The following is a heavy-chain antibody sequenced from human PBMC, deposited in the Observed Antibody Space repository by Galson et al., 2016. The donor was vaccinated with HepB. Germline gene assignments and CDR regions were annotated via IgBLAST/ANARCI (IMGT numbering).Heavy chain of an antibody. V-gene: IGHV5-10-1*01. J-gene: IGHJ4*02. CDR3: ARHVTGDLDY. CDR1: GSSFTTYW. CDR2: IDPRDSYT. D-gene: IGHD7-27*01. Sequence: GAEVKKPGESLRISCKGSGSSFTTYWITWVRQMPGKGLEWMGRIDPRDSYTNYSPAFQGHVTISADESINTVYLQWRSLKASDTAMYYCARHVTGDLDYWGQGTLVTVSS.